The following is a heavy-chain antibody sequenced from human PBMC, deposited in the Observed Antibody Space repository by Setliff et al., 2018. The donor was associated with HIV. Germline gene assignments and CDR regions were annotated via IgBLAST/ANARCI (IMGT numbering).Heavy chain of an antibody. V-gene: IGHV4-59*11. CDR2: IYHNGFA. CDR1: GDSITGRW. D-gene: IGHD2-2*01. J-gene: IGHJ3*01. Sequence: SETLSLTCTVSGDSITGRWLSWIRQPPGKGLEWTGNIYHNGFANYNPSLKSRLTIAVDTSNNQVSLTLSSVTPADTAVYYCARHICGTTACYAVDVWGPGTMVTVS. CDR3: ARHICGTTACYAVDV.